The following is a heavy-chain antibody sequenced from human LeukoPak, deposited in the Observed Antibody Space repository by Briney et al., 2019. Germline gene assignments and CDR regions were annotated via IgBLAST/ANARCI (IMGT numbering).Heavy chain of an antibody. CDR2: ISRSSPFI. CDR3: ASGDFYDSSGYYYY. D-gene: IGHD3-22*01. Sequence: GGSLRLSCAASGFAFSRFSMKWVRQAPGKGLEWVSSISRSSPFIAYADSVKGRFTISRDNANNLLYLQMNSLRAEDTAVYYCASGDFYDSSGYYYYWGQGTLVTVSS. V-gene: IGHV3-21*06. J-gene: IGHJ4*02. CDR1: GFAFSRFS.